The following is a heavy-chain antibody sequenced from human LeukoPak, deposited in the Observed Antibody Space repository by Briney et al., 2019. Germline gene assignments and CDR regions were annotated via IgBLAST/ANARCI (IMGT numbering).Heavy chain of an antibody. CDR2: LSGSGDSI. Sequence: PGGSLRLSCAASGFIFSNYAMSWVRQAPGKGLEWVSALSGSGDSIYYADSVKGRFTIPRDNSKNTLYLQMNSLRAEDTALYYCAKVSGYCSNGVCYTHDYWGQGTLVTVSS. J-gene: IGHJ4*02. CDR1: GFIFSNYA. V-gene: IGHV3-23*01. CDR3: AKVSGYCSNGVCYTHDY. D-gene: IGHD2-8*01.